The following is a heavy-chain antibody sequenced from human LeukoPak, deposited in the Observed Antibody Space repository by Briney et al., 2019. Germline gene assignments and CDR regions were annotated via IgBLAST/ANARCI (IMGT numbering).Heavy chain of an antibody. D-gene: IGHD2-15*01. CDR1: GGSFSGYY. CDR2: INHSGGT. V-gene: IGHV4-34*01. Sequence: PSETLSLTCAVYGGSFSGYYWSWIRQPPGKGLEWIGEINHSGGTNYNPSLKSRVTISVDTSKNQFSLKLSSVTAADTAVYYCARAVGYCSGGSCYPSDYWGQGTLVTVSS. J-gene: IGHJ4*02. CDR3: ARAVGYCSGGSCYPSDY.